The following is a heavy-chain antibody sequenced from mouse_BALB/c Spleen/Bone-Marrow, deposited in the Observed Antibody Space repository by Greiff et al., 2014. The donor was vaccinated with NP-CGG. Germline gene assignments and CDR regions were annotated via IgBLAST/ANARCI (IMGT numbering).Heavy chain of an antibody. V-gene: IGHV3-1*02. CDR1: GYSIISGYG. Sequence: VQLKQSGPDLVEPSQSLSLTCTVSGYSIISGYGWYWIRQFPGNKLEWMGYIHYSGYTNYNPSLKSRITITRDTSKNQFFLQLNSVPTEDTATYFCAREARTTARFAYWGQGTLVTVSA. D-gene: IGHD1-2*01. J-gene: IGHJ3*01. CDR3: AREARTTARFAY. CDR2: IHYSGYT.